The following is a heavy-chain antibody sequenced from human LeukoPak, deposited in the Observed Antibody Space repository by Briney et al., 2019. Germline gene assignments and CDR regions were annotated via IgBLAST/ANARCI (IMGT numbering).Heavy chain of an antibody. CDR1: GYTFTSYD. CDR2: MNPNSGNT. V-gene: IGHV1-8*01. J-gene: IGHJ4*02. CDR3: ARGLGRDLRYFDWLSQQYYFDY. D-gene: IGHD3-9*01. Sequence: ASVKVSCKASGYTFTSYDINWVRQATGQGLEWMGWMNPNSGNTGYAQKFQGRVTMTRNTSMSTAYMELSSLRSEDTAVYYCARGLGRDLRYFDWLSQQYYFDYWGQGTLVTVSS.